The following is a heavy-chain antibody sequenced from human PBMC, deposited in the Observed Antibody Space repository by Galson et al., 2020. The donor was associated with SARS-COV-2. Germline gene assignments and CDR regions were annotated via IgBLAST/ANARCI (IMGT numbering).Heavy chain of an antibody. CDR2: INPSSGDT. CDR1: GYTFTDYY. CDR3: ARVKITAMVYYCMDV. D-gene: IGHD5-18*01. V-gene: IGHV1-2*02. J-gene: IGHJ6*02. Sequence: ASVKVSCKASGYTFTDYYIYWVRQAPGQGLEWMGWINPSSGDTNYAQQFQGRVTMTRDTAINTAYMELSRLKSDDTAVYFCARVKITAMVYYCMDVWGQVTTVTVSS.